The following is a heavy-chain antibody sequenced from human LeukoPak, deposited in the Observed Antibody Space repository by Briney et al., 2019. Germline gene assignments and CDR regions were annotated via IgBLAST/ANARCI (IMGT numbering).Heavy chain of an antibody. CDR3: ARQSSGYYYGWFDP. J-gene: IGHJ5*02. D-gene: IGHD3-22*01. V-gene: IGHV4-39*01. CDR2: IFYTGNT. Sequence: PSETLSLTCTVPGGSILASTYYWAWIRQPPGKGLEWIATIFYTGNTHYNPSLKSRVTMSVDTVKNQFSLNLNSVTAADTAVYYCARQSSGYYYGWFDPWGQGTLVTVSS. CDR1: GGSILASTYY.